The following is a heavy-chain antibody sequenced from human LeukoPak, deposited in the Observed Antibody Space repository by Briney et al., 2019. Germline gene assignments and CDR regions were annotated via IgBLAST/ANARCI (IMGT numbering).Heavy chain of an antibody. D-gene: IGHD4-17*01. CDR2: ISSSSSYI. CDR1: GFTFSSYS. CDR3: ASCGYGDYQAAFDI. V-gene: IGHV3-21*01. J-gene: IGHJ3*02. Sequence: PGGSLRLSCAASGFTFSSYSMNWVRQAPGKGLEWVSSISSSSSYIYYADSVKGRFTISRDNAKNSLYLQMNSLRAEDTAVYYCASCGYGDYQAAFDIWGQGTMVTVSS.